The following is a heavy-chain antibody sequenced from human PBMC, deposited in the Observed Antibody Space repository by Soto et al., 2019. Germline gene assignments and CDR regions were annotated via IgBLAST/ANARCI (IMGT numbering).Heavy chain of an antibody. J-gene: IGHJ4*02. CDR1: GCSLTTSGVG. CDR3: AHRVLRAVFGLVTTTAISFDF. CDR2: LNWDDDK. D-gene: IGHD3-3*01. V-gene: IGHV2-5*02. Sequence: QITLNEYGPTAVNPTETLTLTCTFSGCSLTTSGVGVCWVRQSPGKAPECLAFLNWDDDKRYSTSLKSRFTITTDTSKNQVVLTMANVDPADTATYYCAHRVLRAVFGLVTTTAISFDFLGQGTPVVVSS.